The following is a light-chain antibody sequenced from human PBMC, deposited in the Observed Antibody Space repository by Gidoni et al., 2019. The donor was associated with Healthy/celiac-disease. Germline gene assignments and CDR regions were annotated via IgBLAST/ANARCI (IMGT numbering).Light chain of an antibody. CDR1: QDISNY. J-gene: IGKJ5*01. CDR2: DAS. Sequence: DIQMPPSPSSLSASVGDRVTITCQASQDISNYLNWYQQKTGKAPKLLIYDASNVETGVPSRFSGSGSGTDFTFTISSLQPEDIATYYCQQYDNPCGYTFGKXTRLEIK. V-gene: IGKV1-33*01. CDR3: QQYDNPCGYT.